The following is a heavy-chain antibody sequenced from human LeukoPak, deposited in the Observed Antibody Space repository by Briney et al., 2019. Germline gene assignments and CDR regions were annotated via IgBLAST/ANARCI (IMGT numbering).Heavy chain of an antibody. D-gene: IGHD6-13*01. CDR2: IWYDGSNK. Sequence: GGSLRLSCAASGFTFSSYGMHWVRQAPGKGLEWVAVIWYDGSNKYYADSVKGRFTISRDNSKNTLYLQMNSLRAEDTAVYYCARSPISSWGIDYWGQGTLVNVSS. CDR1: GFTFSSYG. J-gene: IGHJ4*02. V-gene: IGHV3-33*01. CDR3: ARSPISSWGIDY.